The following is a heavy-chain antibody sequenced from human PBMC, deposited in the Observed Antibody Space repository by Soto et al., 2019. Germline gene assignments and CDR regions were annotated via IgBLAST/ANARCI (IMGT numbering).Heavy chain of an antibody. CDR3: SSDCCSTWRRGTNWFDP. CDR2: INHSGSA. D-gene: IGHD6-13*01. Sequence: QVQLQQWGAGLLKPAETLSLTCAVYGGSFSGYYWSWIRHPPGKGLEWIGEINHSGSANYNPSLTSRVTISVDTFKNPFSLQLRSVTAADTAVYYGSSDCCSTWRRGTNWFDPWGQGTLVTVSS. CDR1: GGSFSGYY. J-gene: IGHJ5*02. V-gene: IGHV4-34*01.